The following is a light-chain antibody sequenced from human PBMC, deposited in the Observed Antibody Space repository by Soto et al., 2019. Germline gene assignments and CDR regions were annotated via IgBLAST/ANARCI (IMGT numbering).Light chain of an antibody. CDR3: TSSTSRGTYV. CDR1: RSDVGAYNF. Sequence: QSALTHPASVSGSPGQSITISCTGTRSDVGAYNFVSWYRQHPGKAPKLIIYNVSDRPSGVSNRFSGSKSANTASLTISGLQAEDEADYYCTSSTSRGTYVFGTGTKLTVL. V-gene: IGLV2-14*03. J-gene: IGLJ1*01. CDR2: NVS.